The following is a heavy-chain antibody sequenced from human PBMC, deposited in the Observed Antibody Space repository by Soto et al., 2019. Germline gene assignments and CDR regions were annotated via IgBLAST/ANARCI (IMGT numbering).Heavy chain of an antibody. V-gene: IGHV4-30-2*01. CDR1: GGSISSGGYS. J-gene: IGHJ5*02. CDR3: ARAGGLLWFGELLYPRHVGWFDP. CDR2: IYHSGST. Sequence: SETLSLTCAVSGGSISSGGYSWSWIRQPPGKGLEWIGYIYHSGSTYYNPSLKSRVTISVDRSKNQFSLKLSSVTAADTAVYYCARAGGLLWFGELLYPRHVGWFDPWGQGTLVTVSS. D-gene: IGHD3-10*01.